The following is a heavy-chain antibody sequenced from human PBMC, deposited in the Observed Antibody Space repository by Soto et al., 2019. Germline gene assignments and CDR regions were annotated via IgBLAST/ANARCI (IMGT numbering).Heavy chain of an antibody. J-gene: IGHJ4*02. Sequence: QVQLQESGPGLVKPSGTLSLTCAVSSGSISSSNWWSWVRQPPGKGLEWIGEIYHSGSTNYNPSLKSRVTISVDKSKNQFSLKLSSVTAADTAVYYCARGRGYCSGGSCQGFDYWGQGNLVTVSS. CDR2: IYHSGST. D-gene: IGHD2-15*01. CDR3: ARGRGYCSGGSCQGFDY. CDR1: SGSISSSNW. V-gene: IGHV4-4*02.